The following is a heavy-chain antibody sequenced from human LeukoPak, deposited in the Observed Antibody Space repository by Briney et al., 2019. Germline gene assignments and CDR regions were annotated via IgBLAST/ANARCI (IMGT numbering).Heavy chain of an antibody. D-gene: IGHD6-13*01. CDR3: ARDSSNWSSFGS. Sequence: ASVKVSCKASGYTFTAYPIHWVRQAPGQGLEWMGRINPNSGVTHYAQKFHGRVTMTKDTSTDTAYMELSSLRSDDTAIYWCARDSSNWSSFGSWGQGTLVTVSS. J-gene: IGHJ4*02. CDR1: GYTFTAYP. CDR2: INPNSGVT. V-gene: IGHV1-2*06.